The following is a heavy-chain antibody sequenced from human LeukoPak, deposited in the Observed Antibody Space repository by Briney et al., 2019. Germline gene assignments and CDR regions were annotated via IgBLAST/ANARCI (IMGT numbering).Heavy chain of an antibody. Sequence: SVKVSCKASGGTFSSYAISWVRQAPGQGLEWMGGIIPIFGTANYAQKFQGRVTITTDESTSTAYMELSSLRSEDTAVYYCARGGYCSGGSCRFFDYRGQGTLVTVSS. V-gene: IGHV1-69*05. D-gene: IGHD2-15*01. CDR1: GGTFSSYA. CDR2: IIPIFGTA. CDR3: ARGGYCSGGSCRFFDY. J-gene: IGHJ4*02.